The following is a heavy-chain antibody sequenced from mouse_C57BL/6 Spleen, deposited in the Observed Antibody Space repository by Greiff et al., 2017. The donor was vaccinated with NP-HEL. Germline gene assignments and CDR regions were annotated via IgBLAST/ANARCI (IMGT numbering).Heavy chain of an antibody. CDR1: GFTFSSYT. CDR2: ISGGGGNT. D-gene: IGHD1-1*01. V-gene: IGHV5-9*01. CDR3: ARHLYGSSNKYYAMDY. J-gene: IGHJ4*01. Sequence: GMLVESGGGLVKPGGSLKLSCAASGFTFSSYTMSWVRQTPEKRLEWVATISGGGGNTYYPDSVKGRFTISRDNAKNTLYLQMSSLRSEDTALYYCARHLYGSSNKYYAMDYWGQGTSVTVSS.